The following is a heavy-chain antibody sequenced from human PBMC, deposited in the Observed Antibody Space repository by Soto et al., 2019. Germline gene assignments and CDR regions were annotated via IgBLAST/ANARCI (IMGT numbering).Heavy chain of an antibody. J-gene: IGHJ4*02. D-gene: IGHD1-26*01. Sequence: QVQLQQWGAGLLKPSETLSLTCAVYGESFSGYYWSWIRQPPGKGLEWIGEINHSGSTNYNPSLKSRVTISGDTSKNQFSLKLSSVTAADTAVYYCARGRNLGGSYLDYWGQGTLVTVSS. CDR1: GESFSGYY. CDR3: ARGRNLGGSYLDY. CDR2: INHSGST. V-gene: IGHV4-34*01.